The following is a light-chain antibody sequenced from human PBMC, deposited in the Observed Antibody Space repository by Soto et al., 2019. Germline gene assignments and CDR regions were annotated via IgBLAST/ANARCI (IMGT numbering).Light chain of an antibody. Sequence: DIQMTQSPSSLSASVGDRVTITCRASQDISDYLVWYQQDPGRVPKLLIYTASTLQSGVPSRFSGSGSGTDFTLTISSLQPEDVATYYCQNYNSAPFTFVPGTKVDIK. CDR1: QDISDY. V-gene: IGKV1-27*01. CDR3: QNYNSAPFT. CDR2: TAS. J-gene: IGKJ3*01.